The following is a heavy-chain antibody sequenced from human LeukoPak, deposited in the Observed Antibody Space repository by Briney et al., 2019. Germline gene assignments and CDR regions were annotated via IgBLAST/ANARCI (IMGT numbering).Heavy chain of an antibody. Sequence: GGSLRLSCAASGFTFSSYSMNWVRQAPGKGLEWVSYISSSSSTIYYADSVKGRFTISRDNAKNSLYLQMNSLRAEDTAVYYCAREKELNWFDPWGQGTLVTVSS. D-gene: IGHD1-26*01. J-gene: IGHJ5*02. CDR3: AREKELNWFDP. V-gene: IGHV3-48*01. CDR1: GFTFSSYS. CDR2: ISSSSSTI.